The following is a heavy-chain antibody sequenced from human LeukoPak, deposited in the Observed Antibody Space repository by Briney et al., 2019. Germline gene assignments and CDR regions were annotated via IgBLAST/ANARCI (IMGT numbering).Heavy chain of an antibody. CDR1: GFTFSNAW. CDR3: TTDIILTGLPWYFDY. CDR2: IKSKTDGGTT. V-gene: IGHV3-15*01. Sequence: PGGSLRLSCAASGFTFSNAWMSWVRQAPGKGLEWVGRIKSKTDGGTTDYAAPVKGRFTISRDDSKNTLYLQMNSLKTEDTAVYYCTTDIILTGLPWYFDYWGQGTLVTVSS. D-gene: IGHD3-9*01. J-gene: IGHJ4*02.